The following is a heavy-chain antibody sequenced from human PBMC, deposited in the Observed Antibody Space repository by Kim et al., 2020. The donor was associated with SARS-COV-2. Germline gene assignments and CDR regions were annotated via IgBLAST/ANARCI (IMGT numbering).Heavy chain of an antibody. J-gene: IGHJ4*02. CDR2: ISSSSSYI. CDR3: ARVAEYSSSLYENGLFDY. CDR1: GFTFSSYS. D-gene: IGHD6-13*01. V-gene: IGHV3-21*04. Sequence: GGSLRLSCAASGFTFSSYSMNWVRQAPGKGLEWVSSISSSSSYIYYADSVKGRFTISSDNAKNSLYLQMNSLRAEDTAVYYCARVAEYSSSLYENGLFDYRGQATLVTFSS.